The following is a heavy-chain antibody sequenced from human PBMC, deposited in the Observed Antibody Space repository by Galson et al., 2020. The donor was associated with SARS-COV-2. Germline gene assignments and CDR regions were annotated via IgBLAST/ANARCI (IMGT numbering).Heavy chain of an antibody. CDR3: ACSWTYRNGPYYYGLDV. Sequence: QASETLSLTCSVSGDSISDGSYYWNWVRQHPGTGLEWIGYIYYSESTHYTPSLKSRVTISIDTSKNQFSLKMRSVTAADTAVYYCACSWTYRNGPYYYGLDVWGQGTTVAVSS. V-gene: IGHV4-31*03. J-gene: IGHJ6*02. D-gene: IGHD3-10*02. CDR2: IYYSEST. CDR1: GDSISDGSYY.